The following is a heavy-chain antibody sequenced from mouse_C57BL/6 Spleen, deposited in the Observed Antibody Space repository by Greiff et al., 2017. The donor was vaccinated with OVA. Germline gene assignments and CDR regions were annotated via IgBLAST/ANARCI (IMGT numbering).Heavy chain of an antibody. V-gene: IGHV1-82*01. CDR3: ARRGPLDY. Sequence: VQLQQSGPELVKPGASVKISCKASGYAFSSSWMNWVKQRPGKGLEWIGRIYPGDGDTNYNGKFKGKATLTADKSSSTAYMQLSSLTSEDSAVYFCARRGPLDYWGQGTTLTVSS. CDR1: GYAFSSSW. CDR2: IYPGDGDT. J-gene: IGHJ2*01.